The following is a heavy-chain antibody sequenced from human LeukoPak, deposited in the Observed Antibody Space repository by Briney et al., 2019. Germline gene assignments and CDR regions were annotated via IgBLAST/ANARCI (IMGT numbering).Heavy chain of an antibody. CDR3: ARLDDNSGYFH. Sequence: PSETLSLTCAVYGGSFSGYYWSWIRQPPGKGLEWIGEINHSGSTNYNPSLKSRVTISVDTSKNQFSLKLSSVTAADTAVYYCARLDDNSGYFHWGQGTLVTVSS. CDR1: GGSFSGYY. CDR2: INHSGST. J-gene: IGHJ4*02. V-gene: IGHV4-34*01. D-gene: IGHD3-22*01.